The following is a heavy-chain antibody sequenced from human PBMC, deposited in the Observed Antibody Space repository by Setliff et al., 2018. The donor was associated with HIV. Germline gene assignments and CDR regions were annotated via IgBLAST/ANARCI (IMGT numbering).Heavy chain of an antibody. V-gene: IGHV1-18*01. J-gene: IGHJ3*02. Sequence: GASVKVSCKASGYTLTSYGIGWVRQAPGQGLEWMGRISVYNGNTIYAQKLQGRVIMTTDTSTSTAYMELRSLRSDDTAMYYCATQRDIVMVPGQGGFDIWAQGTMVTVSS. D-gene: IGHD2-2*01. CDR1: GYTLTSYG. CDR2: ISVYNGNT. CDR3: ATQRDIVMVPGQGGFDI.